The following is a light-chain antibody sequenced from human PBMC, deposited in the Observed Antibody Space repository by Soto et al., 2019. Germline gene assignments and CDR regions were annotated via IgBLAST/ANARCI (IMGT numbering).Light chain of an antibody. J-gene: IGKJ1*01. CDR1: QSVGNF. CDR3: QQRSSWRT. CDR2: DAS. Sequence: EIVLTQSPATLSLSPGERATLSCRASQSVGNFLAWYQQKPGQTPRLLIYDASNRATDIPARFSGSGSGTDFTLTISSLEPEDFAVYYCQQRSSWRTFGQGTKVDIK. V-gene: IGKV3-11*01.